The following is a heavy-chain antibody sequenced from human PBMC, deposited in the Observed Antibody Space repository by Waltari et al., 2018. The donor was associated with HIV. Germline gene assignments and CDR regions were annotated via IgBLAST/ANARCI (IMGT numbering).Heavy chain of an antibody. CDR1: GFTFSSYA. Sequence: EVQLLESGGGLVQPGGSLRLSCAASGFTFSSYALCWVRQAPGKGLEWVSAISGSGGSTYYADSVKGRFTISRDNSKNTLYLQMNSLRAEDTAVYYCAKGCGSGYYYYGMDVWGQGTTVTVSS. CDR3: AKGCGSGYYYYGMDV. D-gene: IGHD2-21*01. J-gene: IGHJ6*02. CDR2: ISGSGGST. V-gene: IGHV3-23*01.